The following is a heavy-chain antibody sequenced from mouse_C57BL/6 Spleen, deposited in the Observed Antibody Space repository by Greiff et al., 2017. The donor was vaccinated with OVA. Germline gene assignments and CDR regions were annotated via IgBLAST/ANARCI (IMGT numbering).Heavy chain of an antibody. Sequence: LVESGAELVKPGASVKMSCKASGYTFTTYPIEWMKQNHGKSLEWIGNFHPYNDDTKYNEKFKGKATLTVEKSSSTVYLELSRLTSDDSAVYYCARGIHYYGSSPPYYFDYWGQGTTLTVSS. CDR3: ARGIHYYGSSPPYYFDY. V-gene: IGHV1-47*01. J-gene: IGHJ2*01. D-gene: IGHD1-1*01. CDR2: FHPYNDDT. CDR1: GYTFTTYP.